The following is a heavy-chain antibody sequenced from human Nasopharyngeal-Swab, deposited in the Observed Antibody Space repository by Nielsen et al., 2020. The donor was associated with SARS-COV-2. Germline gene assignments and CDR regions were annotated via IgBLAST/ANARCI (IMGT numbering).Heavy chain of an antibody. D-gene: IGHD4-17*01. J-gene: IGHJ4*02. CDR1: GGSISSGGYY. CDR2: IYYSGST. CDR3: ARGTHYGDYEARYFDY. Sequence: SETLSLTCTVSGGSISSGGYYWSWIRQHPGKGLEWIGYIYYSGSTYYNPSLKSRVTISVDTSKNQFSLKLSSVTAADTAVYYCARGTHYGDYEARYFDYWGQGTLVTVSS. V-gene: IGHV4-31*03.